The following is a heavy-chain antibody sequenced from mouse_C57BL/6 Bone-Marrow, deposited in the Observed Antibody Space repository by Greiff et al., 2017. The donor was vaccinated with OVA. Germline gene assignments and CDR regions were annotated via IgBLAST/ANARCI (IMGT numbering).Heavy chain of an antibody. J-gene: IGHJ2*01. CDR2: IYPSNGGT. CDR1: GYTFTDYY. D-gene: IGHD2-1*01. Sequence: VQLQQSGPELVKPGASVKISCKASGYTFTDYYMNWVKQSPGKSLEWIGDIYPSNGGTSYTQKFKGKATLTVDKSSSTAYVELRSLTAEDCAVDVCARSTYGNSYFDDWGQGTTLTVSS. V-gene: IGHV1-26*01. CDR3: ARSTYGNSYFDD.